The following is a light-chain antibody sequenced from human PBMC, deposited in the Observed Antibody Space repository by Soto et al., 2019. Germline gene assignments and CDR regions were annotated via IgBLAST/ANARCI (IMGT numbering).Light chain of an antibody. J-gene: IGLJ1*01. V-gene: IGLV2-14*01. CDR1: SSDIGAYKY. CDR2: EVS. CDR3: SSFTSRSTSV. Sequence: QSALTQPASVSGSPGQSITISCTGTSSDIGAYKYVSWYQQHPGKAPKLLIHEVSNRPSGVSDRLSGSKSGNTASLTISGLQAEDEADYYCSSFTSRSTSVFGPGTKVTV.